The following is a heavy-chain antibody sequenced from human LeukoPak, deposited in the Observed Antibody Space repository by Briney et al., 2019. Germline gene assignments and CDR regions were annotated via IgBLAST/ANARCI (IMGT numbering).Heavy chain of an antibody. D-gene: IGHD2-2*01. CDR3: ARKGPVVPAAMVGGGWFDP. CDR2: INRGGST. Sequence: PAETLSLTCAVYGGSFSGYYWNWIRQPPNKGLEWIGEINRGGSTNYNPSLKSRVTISVDTSKNQFSLKLSSVTAADTAVYYCARKGPVVPAAMVGGGWFDPWGQGTLVTVSS. V-gene: IGHV4-34*01. J-gene: IGHJ5*02. CDR1: GGSFSGYY.